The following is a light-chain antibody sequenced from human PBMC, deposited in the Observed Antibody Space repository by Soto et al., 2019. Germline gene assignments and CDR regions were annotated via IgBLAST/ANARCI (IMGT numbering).Light chain of an antibody. CDR2: EVS. CDR1: SRDVGGYNY. CDR3: SSYTGSSTLL. V-gene: IGLV2-14*01. J-gene: IGLJ2*01. Sequence: QLVLTQPASVSGSPGQSITISCTGTSRDVGGYNYVSWYHQHPGKAPKLMIYEVSNRPSGVSNRFSGSKSVKTASLTISGLQAEDEGDYYCSSYTGSSTLLFGGGTKLTVL.